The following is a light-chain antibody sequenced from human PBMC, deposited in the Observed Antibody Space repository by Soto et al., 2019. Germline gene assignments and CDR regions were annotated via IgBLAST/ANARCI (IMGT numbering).Light chain of an antibody. CDR2: VDS. J-gene: IGLJ1*01. CDR1: NIESKS. V-gene: IGLV3-21*02. Sequence: SYELTQPPSVSVAPGQTPRITCGGNNIESKSVHWYQQRPGQAPVLVIYVDSDRPSGIPDRFSASTSGNTAALTISRVEAGDEADYYCQVWDTISDHYVFGSGTKLTVL. CDR3: QVWDTISDHYV.